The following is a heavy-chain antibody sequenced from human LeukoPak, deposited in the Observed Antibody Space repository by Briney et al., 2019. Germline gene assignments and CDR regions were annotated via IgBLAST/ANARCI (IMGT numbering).Heavy chain of an antibody. Sequence: ASVKVSCKASGGTFSSYAISWVRQAPGQGLEWMGGIIPIFGTANYAQKFQGRVTITADESTSTAYMELSSLRSEDTAVYYCATAATMVRGVDTYYYYYMDVWGRGTTVTVSS. D-gene: IGHD3-10*01. CDR2: IIPIFGTA. CDR3: ATAATMVRGVDTYYYYYMDV. J-gene: IGHJ6*03. V-gene: IGHV1-69*13. CDR1: GGTFSSYA.